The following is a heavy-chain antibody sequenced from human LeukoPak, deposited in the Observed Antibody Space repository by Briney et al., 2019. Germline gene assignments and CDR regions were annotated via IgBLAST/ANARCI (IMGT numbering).Heavy chain of an antibody. CDR1: RFTFHDHG. CDR2: IAADGGAK. V-gene: IGHV3-30*03. D-gene: IGHD6-19*01. CDR3: AREATWGQWYFDH. J-gene: IGHJ4*02. Sequence: RGSPRLSPVPSRFTFHDHGMGSGRATPEEGLEWVGVIAADGGAKNYADSVQGRFILSRDNSKNTLFLQMNSLSVEDTAVYYCAREATWGQWYFDHWGQGTPVTVSS.